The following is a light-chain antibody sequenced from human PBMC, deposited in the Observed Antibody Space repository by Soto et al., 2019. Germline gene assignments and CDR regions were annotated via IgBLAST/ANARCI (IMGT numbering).Light chain of an antibody. Sequence: EILMTQSPDSLSVSPGETATLSCRASQSLNTDLAWYQQKPGQAPRLLLYGASTRATGISTRFSGGGSGTDFPLTISGLQSEDSAVYYCQQYKSWPPITFGQGTRLE. CDR3: QQYKSWPPIT. V-gene: IGKV3-15*01. J-gene: IGKJ5*01. CDR1: QSLNTD. CDR2: GAS.